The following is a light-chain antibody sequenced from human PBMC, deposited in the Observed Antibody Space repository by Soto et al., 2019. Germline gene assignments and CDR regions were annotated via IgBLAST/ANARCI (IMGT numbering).Light chain of an antibody. V-gene: IGKV3-15*01. CDR3: QHGHNWPLT. CDR1: QSISSE. J-gene: IGKJ2*01. CDR2: SAS. Sequence: EIVMTQSPATLSVSPGERATLSCRASQSISSELVWYQQKPGQPPRLLIYSASTRATAVPARFTGSGSGSEFTLTISGLQSEDFAVYYCQHGHNWPLTFGQGTRLEI.